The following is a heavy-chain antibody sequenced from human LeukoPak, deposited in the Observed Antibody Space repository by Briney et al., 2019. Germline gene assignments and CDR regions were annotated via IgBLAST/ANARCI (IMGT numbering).Heavy chain of an antibody. Sequence: GGSLRLSCAASGLTFSSYALSCVSHAPGKGLEWVSGISAGGGSTYYADSVKGRFTISRDNSKNTLYLQMNSLRPEDKAVYYCAKAIGDLYQACAYWGQGTLVTVSS. CDR3: AKAIGDLYQACAY. J-gene: IGHJ4*02. D-gene: IGHD3-10*01. CDR2: ISAGGGST. CDR1: GLTFSSYA. V-gene: IGHV3-23*01.